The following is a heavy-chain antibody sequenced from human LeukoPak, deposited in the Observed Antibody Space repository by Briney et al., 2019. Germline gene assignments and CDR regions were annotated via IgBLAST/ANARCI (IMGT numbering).Heavy chain of an antibody. J-gene: IGHJ6*03. Sequence: PSETLSLTCTVSGGSISSGSYYRSWIRQPAGKGLEWIGRIYTSGSTNYNASLKSRVTISVDTSKNQFSLKLSSVTAADTAVYYCARDPSYDFWSGSQDYYYYMDVWGKGTTVTVSS. V-gene: IGHV4-61*02. CDR3: ARDPSYDFWSGSQDYYYYMDV. D-gene: IGHD3-3*01. CDR2: IYTSGST. CDR1: GGSISSGSYY.